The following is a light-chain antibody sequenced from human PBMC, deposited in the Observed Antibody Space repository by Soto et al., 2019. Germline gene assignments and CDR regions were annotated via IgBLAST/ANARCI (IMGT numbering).Light chain of an antibody. Sequence: QSVLTQPASVSGSPGQSVTISCTGTSSDVGDYNYVSWYQHHPGKAPNLLIFEVGDRPSGVSNRFSGSKSGDTASLTISGLQAEDEADYYCSSHTSTSTGVFGAGTKVTVL. V-gene: IGLV2-14*01. J-gene: IGLJ3*02. CDR2: EVG. CDR1: SSDVGDYNY. CDR3: SSHTSTSTGV.